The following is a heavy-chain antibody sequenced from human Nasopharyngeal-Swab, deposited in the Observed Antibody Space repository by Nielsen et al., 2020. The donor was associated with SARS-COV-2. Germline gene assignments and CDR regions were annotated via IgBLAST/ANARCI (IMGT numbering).Heavy chain of an antibody. CDR1: GFTFSGSA. Sequence: GGSLRLSCAASGFTFSGSAMHWVRQASGKGREWVGRIRSKANSYATAYAASVKGRFTISRDDSKNTAYLQMNSLKTEDTAVYYCTRGPPYTDTYWDAFDIWGQGTMVSVSS. J-gene: IGHJ3*02. CDR2: IRSKANSYAT. D-gene: IGHD2-8*02. CDR3: TRGPPYTDTYWDAFDI. V-gene: IGHV3-73*01.